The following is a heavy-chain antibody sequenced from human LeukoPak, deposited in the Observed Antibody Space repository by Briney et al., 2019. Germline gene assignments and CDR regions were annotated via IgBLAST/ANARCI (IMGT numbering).Heavy chain of an antibody. CDR2: IYYSGST. V-gene: IGHV4-59*01. D-gene: IGHD2-15*01. J-gene: IGHJ5*02. Sequence: SETLSLTCTVSGGSISSYYWSWIRQPPGKGLEWIGYIYYSGSTNYNPSLKGRVTISVDTSKNQFSLKLSSVTAADTAVYYCAREIGYCSGGSCYVWFDPWGQGTLVTVSS. CDR1: GGSISSYY. CDR3: AREIGYCSGGSCYVWFDP.